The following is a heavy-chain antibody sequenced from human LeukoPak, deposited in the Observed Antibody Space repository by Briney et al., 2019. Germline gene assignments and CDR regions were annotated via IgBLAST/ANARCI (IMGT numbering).Heavy chain of an antibody. D-gene: IGHD2-15*01. V-gene: IGHV3-7*01. CDR3: AICSYFYGMDI. CDR2: IKQDGSEK. J-gene: IGHJ6*02. Sequence: GGSLRLSCAASRFTFSSYWMSWVRQAPGKGLEWVANIKQDGSEKYYVDSVEGRFTLSRDKAKSSLYLQMDSLRDEGTAVYFCAICSYFYGMDIWGQGTTVTVSS. CDR1: RFTFSSYW.